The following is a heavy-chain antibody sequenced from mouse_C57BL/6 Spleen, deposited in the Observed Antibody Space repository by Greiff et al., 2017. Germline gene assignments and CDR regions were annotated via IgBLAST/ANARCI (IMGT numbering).Heavy chain of an antibody. CDR3: ARGGALGDYYAMDD. J-gene: IGHJ4*01. CDR2: IHPNSGST. CDR1: GYTFTSYW. V-gene: IGHV1-64*01. D-gene: IGHD3-3*01. Sequence: QVQLQQPGAELVKPGASVKLSCKASGYTFTSYWMPWVQQRPGQGLEWIGMIHPNSGSTNYNEKFKSKATLTVDKSSSTAYMQLSSLTSEDSAVYYCARGGALGDYYAMDDWGQGTSVTVSS.